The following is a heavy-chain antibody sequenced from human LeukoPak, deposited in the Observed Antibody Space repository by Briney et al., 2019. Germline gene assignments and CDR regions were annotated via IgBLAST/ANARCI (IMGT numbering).Heavy chain of an antibody. CDR2: ISSSSSYI. CDR1: RFTFSSHK. CDR3: ARESGSGEFDY. D-gene: IGHD2-15*01. Sequence: PGGSLRLSCAASRFTFSSHKVNWVRQAPGKGLEWVSSISSSSSYIYYADSVKGRFTISRDNARNSLYLQMNSLRAEDTAVYYCARESGSGEFDYWGQGTLVTVSS. J-gene: IGHJ4*02. V-gene: IGHV3-21*01.